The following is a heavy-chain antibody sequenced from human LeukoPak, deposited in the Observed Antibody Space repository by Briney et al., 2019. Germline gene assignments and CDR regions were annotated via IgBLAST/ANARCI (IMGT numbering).Heavy chain of an antibody. CDR3: AKGRAAAYYFDY. J-gene: IGHJ4*02. Sequence: GGSLRLSCAASGFTFSTYSMTWVRQAPGKGLEWVSAISGSGGNTYYADSVKGRFTISRDNSKNTLYLQMSSLRAEDTALYYCAKGRAAAYYFDYWGQGTLVTVSS. CDR1: GFTFSTYS. V-gene: IGHV3-23*01. D-gene: IGHD6-13*01. CDR2: ISGSGGNT.